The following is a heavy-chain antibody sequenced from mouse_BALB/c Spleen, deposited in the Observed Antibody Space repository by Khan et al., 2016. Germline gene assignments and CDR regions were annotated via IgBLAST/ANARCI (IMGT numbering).Heavy chain of an antibody. CDR3: ERGENGLDY. Sequence: EVELVESGGGLVQPGGSLKLSCAASGFTFSSYGMSWVRQTPDKRLELVATINSNGGSTYYPDSVKGRSTISSDTAQNTLYLHMSRLTAEHTAVNDCERGENGLDYWGQGTTLTVSS. J-gene: IGHJ2*01. CDR2: INSNGGST. V-gene: IGHV5-6-3*01. CDR1: GFTFSSYG.